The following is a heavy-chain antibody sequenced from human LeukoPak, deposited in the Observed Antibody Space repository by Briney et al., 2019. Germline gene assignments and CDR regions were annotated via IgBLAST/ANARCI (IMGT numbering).Heavy chain of an antibody. V-gene: IGHV4-34*01. CDR3: ARAPGMGATTRDY. D-gene: IGHD1-26*01. CDR2: IHHSGIT. Sequence: SETLSLTCAVYGGSFSGFYWSWIRQPPGKGLEWIGEIHHSGITNYNPSLKRRVTMSIDTSKNQFSLKMNFVTAADTAVYFCARAPGMGATTRDYWGQGTLVTVSS. J-gene: IGHJ4*02. CDR1: GGSFSGFY.